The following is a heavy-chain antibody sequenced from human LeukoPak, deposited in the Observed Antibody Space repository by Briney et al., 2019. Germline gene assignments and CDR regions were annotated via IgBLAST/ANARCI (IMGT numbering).Heavy chain of an antibody. CDR2: ISAYNGNT. CDR3: ARAPFLGWLLQLDAFDI. J-gene: IGHJ3*02. CDR1: GYTFTSYG. D-gene: IGHD3-3*01. V-gene: IGHV1-18*01. Sequence: ASVKVSCKASGYTFTSYGISWVRQAPGQGLEWMGWISAYNGNTNYAQKLQGRVTTTTDTSTSTAYMELRSLRSDDTAVYYCARAPFLGWLLQLDAFDIWGQGTMVTVSS.